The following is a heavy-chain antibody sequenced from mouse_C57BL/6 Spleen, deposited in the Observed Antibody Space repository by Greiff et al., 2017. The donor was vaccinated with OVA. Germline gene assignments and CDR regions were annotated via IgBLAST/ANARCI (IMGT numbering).Heavy chain of an antibody. CDR1: GYAFSSSW. D-gene: IGHD1-1*01. Sequence: VKLVESGPELVKPGASVKISCKASGYAFSSSWMNWVKQRPGKGLEWIGRIYPGDGDTNYNGKFKGKATLTADKSSSTAYMQLSSLTSEDSAVYFCARSLPFITTVVAEYFDVWGTGTTVTVSS. CDR2: IYPGDGDT. J-gene: IGHJ1*03. CDR3: ARSLPFITTVVAEYFDV. V-gene: IGHV1-82*01.